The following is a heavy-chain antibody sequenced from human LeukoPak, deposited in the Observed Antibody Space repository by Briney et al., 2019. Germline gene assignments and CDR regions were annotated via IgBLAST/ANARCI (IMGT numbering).Heavy chain of an antibody. Sequence: SGGSLRLSCAASGFTFSSYWMSWVRQAPGKGREWVANIKQDGSEKYYVDSVKGRFTISRDNAKNSLYLQMNSLRAEDTAVYYCARDLRFLEWFNYYYYGMDVWGQGTTVTVSS. D-gene: IGHD3-3*01. CDR2: IKQDGSEK. V-gene: IGHV3-7*03. J-gene: IGHJ6*02. CDR1: GFTFSSYW. CDR3: ARDLRFLEWFNYYYYGMDV.